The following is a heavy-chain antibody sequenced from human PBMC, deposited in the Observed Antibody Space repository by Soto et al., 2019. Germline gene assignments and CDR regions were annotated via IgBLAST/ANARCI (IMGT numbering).Heavy chain of an antibody. CDR1: GFTFSNYA. V-gene: IGHV3-30-3*01. J-gene: IGHJ3*02. CDR3: AIIATSGGGDAFDI. CDR2: ILSDEINK. Sequence: QVQLVESGAGVVQPGRSLRLYCAASGFTFSNYAMHWVRQAPGKGLEWVAAILSDEINKYSADSVKGRFTISRDNSKNTLYLQMNSLRPEDTVVYYCAIIATSGGGDAFDIWGQGTMVTVSS. D-gene: IGHD6-13*01.